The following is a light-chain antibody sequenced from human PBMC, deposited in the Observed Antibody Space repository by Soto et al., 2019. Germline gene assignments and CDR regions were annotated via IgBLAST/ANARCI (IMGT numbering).Light chain of an antibody. V-gene: IGKV1-5*03. CDR2: KAS. CDR3: QHYDGYSPWT. J-gene: IGKJ1*01. Sequence: DVQMTQSPSTLSASIGDRVTITCRASQNIDQWLAWFQQKPGKAPKVLIYKASTLQSGVPSRFSASGSATEFTLTISSLQPDDFATYYCQHYDGYSPWTVGQGTKVEI. CDR1: QNIDQW.